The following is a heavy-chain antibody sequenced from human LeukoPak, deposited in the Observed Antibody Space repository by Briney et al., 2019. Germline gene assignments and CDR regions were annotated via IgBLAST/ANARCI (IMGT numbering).Heavy chain of an antibody. CDR2: ISYDGSNK. D-gene: IGHD3-22*01. V-gene: IGHV3-30*18. CDR1: GFTFSSYG. J-gene: IGHJ4*02. Sequence: GRSLRLSCAASGFTFSSYGMHWVRQAPGKGLEWVAVISYDGSNKYYADSVKGRFTISRDNSKNTLYLQMNSLRAEDTAVYYCAKGVPGYYDSSGLAIDYWGQGTLVTVSS. CDR3: AKGVPGYYDSSGLAIDY.